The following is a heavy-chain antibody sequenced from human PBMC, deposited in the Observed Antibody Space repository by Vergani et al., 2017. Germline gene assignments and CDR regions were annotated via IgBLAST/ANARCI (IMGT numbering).Heavy chain of an antibody. CDR3: ARDILLWFGEYRAYYYGMDV. Sequence: QVQLVQSGAEVKKPGASVKVSCKASGYTFTSYGISWVRQAPGQGLEWMGWINTNTGNPTYAQGFTGRFVFSLDTSVSTAYLQISSLKAEDTAVYSCARDILLWFGEYRAYYYGMDVWGQGTTVTVSS. J-gene: IGHJ6*02. V-gene: IGHV7-4-1*02. CDR1: GYTFTSYG. CDR2: INTNTGNP. D-gene: IGHD3-10*01.